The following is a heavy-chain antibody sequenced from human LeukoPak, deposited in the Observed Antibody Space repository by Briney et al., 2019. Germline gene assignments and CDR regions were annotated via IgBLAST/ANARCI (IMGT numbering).Heavy chain of an antibody. D-gene: IGHD5/OR15-5a*01. CDR3: ARDDVWANALDI. Sequence: SETLSLTCTVSGGSISSYYWSWIRQPPGKGLEWIGYIYYSGSTNYNPSLESRVTISVDTSKNQFSLKLSSVTAADTAVYYCARDDVWANALDIWGQGTMVTVSS. CDR1: GGSISSYY. V-gene: IGHV4-59*01. J-gene: IGHJ3*02. CDR2: IYYSGST.